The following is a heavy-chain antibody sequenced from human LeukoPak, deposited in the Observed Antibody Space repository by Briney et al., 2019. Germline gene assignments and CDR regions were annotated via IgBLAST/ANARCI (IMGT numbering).Heavy chain of an antibody. Sequence: GGSLRLSCAASGFTFNDYYMSWIRQAPGKGLEWVSYISSSGSTIYYADSVKGRFTISRDNAKNSLYLQMNSLRAEDTAVYYCARDAVTMVRGVIGYWGQGTLVTVSS. CDR2: ISSSGSTI. D-gene: IGHD3-10*01. J-gene: IGHJ4*02. CDR3: ARDAVTMVRGVIGY. CDR1: GFTFNDYY. V-gene: IGHV3-11*04.